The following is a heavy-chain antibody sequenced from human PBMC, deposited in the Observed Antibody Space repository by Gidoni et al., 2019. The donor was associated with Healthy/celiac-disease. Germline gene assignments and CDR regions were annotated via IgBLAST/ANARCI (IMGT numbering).Heavy chain of an antibody. D-gene: IGHD3-3*01. CDR2: IRYDGSNK. CDR3: AKPDRFLEWLLSIDY. CDR1: GFTLSSDG. V-gene: IGHV3-30*02. Sequence: QVQLVESGGGVVQPGGSLRLSCAESGFTLSSDGMHWVRQAPGKGLEWVAFIRYDGSNKYYADSVKGRFTISRDNSKNTLYLQMNSLRAEDTAVYYCAKPDRFLEWLLSIDYWGQGTLVTVSS. J-gene: IGHJ4*02.